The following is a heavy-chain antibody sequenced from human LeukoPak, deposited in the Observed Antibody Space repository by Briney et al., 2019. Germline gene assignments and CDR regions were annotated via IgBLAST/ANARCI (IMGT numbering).Heavy chain of an antibody. CDR3: ARARADYYDSSGYYYRFDY. V-gene: IGHV4-31*03. Sequence: SQTLSLTCTVSGGSINSGGYYWSWIRQHPGKGQEWIGYIYYSGSTYYNPSLKSRVTISVDTSKNQFSLKLSSVTAADTAVYYCARARADYYDSSGYYYRFDYWGQGTLVTVSS. CDR1: GGSINSGGYY. J-gene: IGHJ4*02. D-gene: IGHD3-22*01. CDR2: IYYSGST.